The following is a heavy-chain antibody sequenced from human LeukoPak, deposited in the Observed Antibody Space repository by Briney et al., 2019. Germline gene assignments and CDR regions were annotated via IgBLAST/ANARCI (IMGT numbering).Heavy chain of an antibody. CDR3: GSFDAY. CDR1: GFTFSNSW. V-gene: IGHV3-7*01. J-gene: IGHJ4*02. CDR2: INLDGSGR. D-gene: IGHD6-6*01. Sequence: GGSLRLSCAASGFTFSNSWMSWVRQAPGKRLEWVAEINLDGSGRYYVDSVRGRFTISRDNAKNSVFLQLNSLRAEDTAVYYCGSFDAYWRQGTLVTVSS.